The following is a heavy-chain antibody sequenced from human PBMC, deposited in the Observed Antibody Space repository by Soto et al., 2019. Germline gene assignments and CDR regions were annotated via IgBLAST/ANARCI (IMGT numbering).Heavy chain of an antibody. CDR2: IGTAGDT. V-gene: IGHV3-13*01. J-gene: IGHJ3*02. CDR1: GFTFSSYD. CDR3: ARGNYFDSNGPFSDAFDI. D-gene: IGHD3-22*01. Sequence: GSLRLSCAASGFTFSSYDMHWVRQATGKGLEWVSAIGTAGDTYYPGSVKGRFTISRENAKNSLYLQMNSLRAGDTAVYYCARGNYFDSNGPFSDAFDIWGQGT.